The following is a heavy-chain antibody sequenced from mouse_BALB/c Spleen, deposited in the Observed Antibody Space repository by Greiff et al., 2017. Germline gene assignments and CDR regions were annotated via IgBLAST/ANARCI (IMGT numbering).Heavy chain of an antibody. D-gene: IGHD2-1*01. V-gene: IGHV5-9-4*01. CDR1: GFTFSSYA. J-gene: IGHJ4*01. Sequence: EVKLVESGGGLVKLGGSLKLSCAASGFTFSSYAMSWVRQSPEKRLEWVAEISSGGSYTYYPDTVTGRFTISRDNAKNTLYLEMSSLRSEDTAMYYCARERGGNYVRVAMDYWGQGTSVTVSS. CDR2: ISSGGSYT. CDR3: ARERGGNYVRVAMDY.